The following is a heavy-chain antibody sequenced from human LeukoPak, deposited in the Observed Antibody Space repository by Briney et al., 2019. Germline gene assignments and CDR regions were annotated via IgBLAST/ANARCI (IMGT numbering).Heavy chain of an antibody. Sequence: GGSLRLSCAASGFTFSSYGMHWVRQAPGKGLEWVAVIWYDGSNKYYADSVKGRFTISRDNSKNTLYLQMNSLRAEDTAVYYCARELWLLGGMDVRGQGTTVTVSS. J-gene: IGHJ6*02. V-gene: IGHV3-33*01. D-gene: IGHD5-18*01. CDR2: IWYDGSNK. CDR1: GFTFSSYG. CDR3: ARELWLLGGMDV.